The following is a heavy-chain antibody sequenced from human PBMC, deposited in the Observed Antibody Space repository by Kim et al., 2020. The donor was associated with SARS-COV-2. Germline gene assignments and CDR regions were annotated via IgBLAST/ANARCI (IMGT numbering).Heavy chain of an antibody. D-gene: IGHD3-10*01. V-gene: IGHV1-18*01. CDR2: ISGFDGAA. Sequence: ASVKVSCKASGYSFTSYGISWVRQAPGQGLEWMGWISGFDGAANYAQNFRGRLIITTDTSTSTAYMELRSLRSDDTAVYSCARDYHYYGSGSYDDTFDVW. CDR1: GYSFTSYG. J-gene: IGHJ3*01. CDR3: ARDYHYYGSGSYDDTFDV.